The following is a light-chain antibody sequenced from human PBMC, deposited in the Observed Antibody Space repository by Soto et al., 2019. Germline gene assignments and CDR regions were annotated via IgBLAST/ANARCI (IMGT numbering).Light chain of an antibody. CDR3: QQYGSSPPIT. CDR2: GSS. V-gene: IGKV3-20*01. CDR1: QSVNNNY. J-gene: IGKJ4*01. Sequence: EIVLTQSPGTVSLSPGERATLSCRASQSVNNNYLSWYQHGPGQAPRLLIYGSSYRATGIPDRFSGSGSGTDFTLTISRLEPEDFAVYYCQQYGSSPPITFGGGTKVDIK.